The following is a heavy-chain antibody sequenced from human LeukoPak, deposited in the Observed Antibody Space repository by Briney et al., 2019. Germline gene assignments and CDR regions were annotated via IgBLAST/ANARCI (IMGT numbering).Heavy chain of an antibody. D-gene: IGHD6-13*01. J-gene: IGHJ6*02. V-gene: IGHV4-4*07. CDR2: IYTSGST. CDR1: GRSISSYY. Sequence: SDTLSLTCTVSGRSISSYYWSWIRQPAGKGLEWNGRIYTSGSTNYNPSLKSRVTMSVDTYKNQLSVKLSSVTAADTAVYYCARHGYSSSWFLAGAKDYYYYYGMDVWGQGTTVTVSS. CDR3: ARHGYSSSWFLAGAKDYYYYYGMDV.